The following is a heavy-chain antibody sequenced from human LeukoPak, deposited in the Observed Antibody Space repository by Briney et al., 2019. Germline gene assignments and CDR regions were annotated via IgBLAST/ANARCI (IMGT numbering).Heavy chain of an antibody. CDR2: IYHSGST. CDR3: ARDLSSAIDNYYYYYMDV. D-gene: IGHD2-2*02. CDR1: GYSISSGYY. V-gene: IGHV4-38-2*02. J-gene: IGHJ6*03. Sequence: SETLSLTCTVSGYSISSGYYWGWIRQPPGKGLEWIGSIYHSGSTYYNPSLKSRVTISVDTSKNQFSLKLSSVTAADTAVYYCARDLSSAIDNYYYYYMDVWGKGTTVTVSS.